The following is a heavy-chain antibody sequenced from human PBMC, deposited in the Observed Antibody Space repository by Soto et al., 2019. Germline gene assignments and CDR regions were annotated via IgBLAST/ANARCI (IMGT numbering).Heavy chain of an antibody. V-gene: IGHV3-23*01. CDR2: ISGSGGAT. D-gene: IGHD3-16*02. CDR1: GFTFRTYA. J-gene: IGHJ4*02. CDR3: AKLEGGLRLGELSLYQD. Sequence: EVQLLESGGDLVQPGGSLRLSCAASGFTFRTYAMSWVRQAPGKGLEWVSSISGSGGATYYADSVKGRFTISRDNSKNTLYLQMNSLKAEDTAVYYCAKLEGGLRLGELSLYQDWGQGTLVTVSS.